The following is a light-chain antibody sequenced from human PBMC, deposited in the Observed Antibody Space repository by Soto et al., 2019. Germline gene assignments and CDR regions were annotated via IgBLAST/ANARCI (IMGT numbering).Light chain of an antibody. CDR2: GAS. V-gene: IGKV3-20*01. Sequence: EIVLTQSPGTLSLSPGERATISCRASQSVSSSYLAWYQRKPGQAPRLLIYGASSRATGIPDRFSGSGSGTDFTLTISRLEPEDFAVYFCQQYGNSPPNSFGQGTKVEIK. CDR1: QSVSSSY. J-gene: IGKJ2*01. CDR3: QQYGNSPPNS.